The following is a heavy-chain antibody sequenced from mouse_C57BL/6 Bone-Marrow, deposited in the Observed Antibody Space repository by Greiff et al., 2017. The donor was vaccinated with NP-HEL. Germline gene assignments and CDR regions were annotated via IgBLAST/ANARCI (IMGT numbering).Heavy chain of an antibody. CDR2: ISGGGGNT. CDR3: ARHGGY. CDR1: GFTFSSYT. Sequence: EVNVVESGGGLVKPGGSLKLSCAASGFTFSSYTMSWVRQTPEKRLEWVATISGGGGNTYYPDSVKGRFTISRDNAKNTLYLQMSSLRSEDTALYYCARHGGYWGQGTTLTVSS. J-gene: IGHJ2*01. V-gene: IGHV5-9*01.